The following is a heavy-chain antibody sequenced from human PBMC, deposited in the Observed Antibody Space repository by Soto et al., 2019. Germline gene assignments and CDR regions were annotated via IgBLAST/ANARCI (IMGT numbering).Heavy chain of an antibody. CDR3: ARDLGIAARKRPKENWFDP. CDR1: GYTFTGYY. J-gene: IGHJ5*02. V-gene: IGHV1-2*02. Sequence: ASVKVSCKASGYTFTGYYMHWVRQAPGQGLEGMGWINPNSGGTNYAQKFRGRVTMTRDTSISTDYMELSRLRSDDTAVYYCARDLGIAARKRPKENWFDPWGQGTLVTVSS. CDR2: INPNSGGT. D-gene: IGHD6-6*01.